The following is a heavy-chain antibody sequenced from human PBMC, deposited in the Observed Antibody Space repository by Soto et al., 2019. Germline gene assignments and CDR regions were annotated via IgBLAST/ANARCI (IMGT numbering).Heavy chain of an antibody. D-gene: IGHD1-7*01. J-gene: IGHJ4*02. Sequence: EVQLVESGGGLVQPGGSLRLSCVASGFTFSSHWMSWVRQGPGKGLEWVANIKEDGSEEYYVDSVKGRFTISRDNAKNSLFLQMDRLRVEDMAVYYCAREGNYDFDHWGQGTLVTVSS. CDR1: GFTFSSHW. CDR3: AREGNYDFDH. V-gene: IGHV3-7*01. CDR2: IKEDGSEE.